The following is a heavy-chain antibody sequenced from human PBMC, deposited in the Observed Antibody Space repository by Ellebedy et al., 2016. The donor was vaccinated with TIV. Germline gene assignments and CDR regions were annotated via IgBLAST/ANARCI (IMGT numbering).Heavy chain of an antibody. Sequence: PGGSLRLSCAASGFTFTNYWMHWVRQTPGKGLMWVSRLNSDGSTTNYADSVQGRFTVSRDNANNTLYLQMNSLRADDTAVYYCARGFYGSNSGGNDYWGQGTLVTVSS. CDR3: ARGFYGSNSGGNDY. CDR2: LNSDGSTT. J-gene: IGHJ4*02. V-gene: IGHV3-74*01. CDR1: GFTFTNYW. D-gene: IGHD4-23*01.